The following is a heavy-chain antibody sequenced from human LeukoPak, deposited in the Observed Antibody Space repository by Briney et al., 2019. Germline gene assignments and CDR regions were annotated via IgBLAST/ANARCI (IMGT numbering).Heavy chain of an antibody. J-gene: IGHJ4*02. CDR1: GFTFSSYA. CDR2: ISGSGGST. V-gene: IGHV3-23*01. Sequence: GGSLRLSCAASGFTFSSYAMSWVRQAPGKGLEWVSAISGSGGSTYYADSVKGRFTISRDNSKNTLYLQMNSLRAEDTAVYYCAKKKYYYDSSGYVDYWGQGTLVTVSS. CDR3: AKKKYYYDSSGYVDY. D-gene: IGHD3-22*01.